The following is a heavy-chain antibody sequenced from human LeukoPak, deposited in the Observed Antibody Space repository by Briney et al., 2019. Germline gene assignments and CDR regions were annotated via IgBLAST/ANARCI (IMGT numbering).Heavy chain of an antibody. CDR2: MNPNSGNT. D-gene: IGHD3-3*01. CDR3: ARDQRITIFGVVIPSNAFDI. Sequence: ASVKVSCKASGYTFTSYDINWVRQATGQGLEWMGWMNPNSGNTGYAQKFQGRVTMTRNTSISTAYMELSSLRSEDTAVYYCARDQRITIFGVVIPSNAFDIWGQGTMVTVSS. V-gene: IGHV1-8*01. J-gene: IGHJ3*02. CDR1: GYTFTSYD.